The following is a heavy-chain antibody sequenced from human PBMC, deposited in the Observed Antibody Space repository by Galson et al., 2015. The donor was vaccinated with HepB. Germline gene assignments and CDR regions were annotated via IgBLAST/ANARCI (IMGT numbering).Heavy chain of an antibody. D-gene: IGHD6-6*01. CDR2: IDNSGGST. Sequence: SLRLSCAASGFTFSSLAMTWVRQAPGKGLEWVSTIDNSGGSTYYADSVKGRFTISRDNSKNTLSLQMNSLRAEDTAVYYCTKPQLPGQLVPVGWGQGTLVTVSS. V-gene: IGHV3-23*01. CDR1: GFTFSSLA. CDR3: TKPQLPGQLVPVG. J-gene: IGHJ4*02.